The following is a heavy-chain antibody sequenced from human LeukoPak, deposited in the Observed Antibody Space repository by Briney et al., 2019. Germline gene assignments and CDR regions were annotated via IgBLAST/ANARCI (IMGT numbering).Heavy chain of an antibody. CDR1: GGSISRYY. V-gene: IGHV4-59*01. CDR2: KDYSGST. CDR3: ARVYYSSSYDYWYFDL. D-gene: IGHD6-13*01. Sequence: SETLSLTCTVSGGSISRYYWSWIRQPPGKGLEWIGYKDYSGSTNYNRSLKSRASISVDTSKNQFSLKLSSVTAADTAVYYCARVYYSSSYDYWYFDLWGRGTLVTVSS. J-gene: IGHJ2*01.